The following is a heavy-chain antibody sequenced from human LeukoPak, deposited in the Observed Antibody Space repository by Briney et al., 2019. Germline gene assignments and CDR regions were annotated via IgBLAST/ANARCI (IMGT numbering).Heavy chain of an antibody. Sequence: SQTLSLTCTVSSASISTAGHSWSWLRQHPEQGLEWIGDIYYSGTTYYLPSLKSRVTMSVDTSKNQFTLKLISVTAADTAVYYCARGRQWLGFDSWGQGTLVTVSS. J-gene: IGHJ4*02. CDR3: ARGRQWLGFDS. CDR1: SASISTAGHS. V-gene: IGHV4-31*03. CDR2: IYYSGTT. D-gene: IGHD6-19*01.